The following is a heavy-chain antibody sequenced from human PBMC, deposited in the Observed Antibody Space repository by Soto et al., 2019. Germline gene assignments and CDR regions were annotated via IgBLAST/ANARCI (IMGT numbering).Heavy chain of an antibody. J-gene: IGHJ5*02. Sequence: SETLSLTCAVYGGSFSGYYWSWIRQPPGKGLEWIGEINHSGSTNYNPSLKSRVTISVDTSKNQFSLKLSSVTAADTAVYYCATSNYYWFDPWGQGTLVTVSS. V-gene: IGHV4-34*01. CDR2: INHSGST. CDR1: GGSFSGYY. CDR3: ATSNYYWFDP. D-gene: IGHD4-4*01.